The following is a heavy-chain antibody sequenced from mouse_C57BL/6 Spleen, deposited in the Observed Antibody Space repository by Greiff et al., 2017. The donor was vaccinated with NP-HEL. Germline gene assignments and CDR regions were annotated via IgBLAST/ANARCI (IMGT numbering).Heavy chain of an antibody. CDR1: GFTFSDYG. CDR2: ISSGSSTI. V-gene: IGHV5-17*01. Sequence: EVQRVESGGGLVKPGGSLKLSCAASGFTFSDYGMHWVRQAPEKGLEWVAYISSGSSTIYYADTVKGRFTISRDNAKNTLFLQMTSLRSEDTAMYYCARGGYYDYDGFAYWGQGTLVTVSA. J-gene: IGHJ3*01. CDR3: ARGGYYDYDGFAY. D-gene: IGHD2-4*01.